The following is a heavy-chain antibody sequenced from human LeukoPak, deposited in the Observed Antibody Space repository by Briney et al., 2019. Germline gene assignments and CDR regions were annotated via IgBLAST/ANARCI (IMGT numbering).Heavy chain of an antibody. D-gene: IGHD2-2*01. CDR3: ARRPSWPSTSAFDI. J-gene: IGHJ3*02. CDR2: IYYSGGA. V-gene: IGHV4-39*01. CDR1: GGSVSSISYF. Sequence: SETLSLTCGVSGGSVSSISYFWGWIRQLPGKGLQWIGSIYYSGGAYYNPSLQSRVAISVDTSRNQFSLKLTSVTAADTAVYYCARRPSWPSTSAFDIWGRGTMVTVSP.